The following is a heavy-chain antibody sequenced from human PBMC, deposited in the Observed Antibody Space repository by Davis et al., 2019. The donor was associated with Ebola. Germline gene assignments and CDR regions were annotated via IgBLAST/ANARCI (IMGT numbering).Heavy chain of an antibody. Sequence: SETLSLTCAVYGESFSDYLWSWIRQSPGKGLEWIGKISHGGVSEYNPPLKSRVTISVDTSKNQFSLKMSSLSAADAAVYYCARTAKTSVSASGLGYTYFDPWSQGTLVTVSS. V-gene: IGHV4-34*01. CDR1: GESFSDYL. CDR3: ARTAKTSVSASGLGYTYFDP. CDR2: ISHGGVS. D-gene: IGHD5-18*01. J-gene: IGHJ5*02.